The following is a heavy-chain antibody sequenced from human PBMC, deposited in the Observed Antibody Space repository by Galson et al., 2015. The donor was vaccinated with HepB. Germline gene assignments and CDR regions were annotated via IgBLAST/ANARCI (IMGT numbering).Heavy chain of an antibody. V-gene: IGHV3-11*06. Sequence: SLRLSCAASGFTFSDYYMSWIRQAPGKGLEWVSYISSSSSYTNYADSVKGRFTISRDNAKNSLYLQMNSLRAEDTAVYYCATELDYGDYGLDYWGQGTLVTVSS. D-gene: IGHD4-17*01. CDR3: ATELDYGDYGLDY. CDR1: GFTFSDYY. CDR2: ISSSSSYT. J-gene: IGHJ4*02.